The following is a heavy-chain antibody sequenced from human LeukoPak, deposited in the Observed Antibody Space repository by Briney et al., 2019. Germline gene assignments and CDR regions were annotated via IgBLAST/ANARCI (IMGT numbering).Heavy chain of an antibody. V-gene: IGHV5-51*01. Sequence: PGESLKISCKGSGYSFTSYWIGWVRQMPGKGLEWMGIIYPGDSDTRYSPSFQGQVTISADKSISTAYLQWSSLKASDTAMYYCARQVGYCSGGSCYSYYYYYGMDVWGQGTTVTVSS. D-gene: IGHD2-15*01. CDR2: IYPGDSDT. CDR3: ARQVGYCSGGSCYSYYYYYGMDV. CDR1: GYSFTSYW. J-gene: IGHJ6*02.